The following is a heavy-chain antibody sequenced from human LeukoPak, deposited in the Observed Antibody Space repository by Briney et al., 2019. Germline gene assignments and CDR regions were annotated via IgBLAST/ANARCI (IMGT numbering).Heavy chain of an antibody. CDR2: IYSGGST. CDR3: ARGGSGIAATDKIDF. Sequence: GGSLRLSCAASGFTVSSNYMSWVRQAPGKGLEWVSVIYSGGSTYYADSVKGRFTISRDNSKNTLYLQMNSLRAEDTAVYYCARGGSGIAATDKIDFWGQGTLVTVSS. D-gene: IGHD6-13*01. J-gene: IGHJ4*02. CDR1: GFTVSSNY. V-gene: IGHV3-53*01.